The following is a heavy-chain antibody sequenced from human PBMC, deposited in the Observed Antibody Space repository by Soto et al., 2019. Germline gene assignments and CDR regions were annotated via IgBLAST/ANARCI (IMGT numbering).Heavy chain of an antibody. CDR2: ISYDGSNK. CDR3: ARDHIAAAAYYYYGMDV. D-gene: IGHD6-13*01. J-gene: IGHJ6*02. Sequence: GGSLRHSCAASGVTCISYAMHWVRQATGKGLEWVAVISYDGSNKYYADSVKGRFTISRDNSKNTLYLQMNSLRAEDTAVYYCARDHIAAAAYYYYGMDVWGQGTTVTVSS. CDR1: GVTCISYA. V-gene: IGHV3-30-3*01.